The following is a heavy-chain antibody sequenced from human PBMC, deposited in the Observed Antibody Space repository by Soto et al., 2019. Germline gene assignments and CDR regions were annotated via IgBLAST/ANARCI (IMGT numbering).Heavy chain of an antibody. D-gene: IGHD3-3*01. V-gene: IGHV1-18*01. J-gene: IGHJ4*02. CDR2: ISAYNGNT. Sequence: GASVKVSCKASGYTFTSYAISWVRQAPGQGLEWMGWISAYNGNTNYAQNLQGRVTMTTDTSTITAYMELRSLRSDDTAMYYCARAIRSGYSEYYFDYWGQGTLVTVSS. CDR3: ARAIRSGYSEYYFDY. CDR1: GYTFTSYA.